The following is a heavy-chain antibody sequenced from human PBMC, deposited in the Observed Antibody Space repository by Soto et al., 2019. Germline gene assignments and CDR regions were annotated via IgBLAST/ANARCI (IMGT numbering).Heavy chain of an antibody. Sequence: EVQLVESGGGLVQPGGSLRLSCAASGFTFSSYSMNWVRQAPGKGLEWVSYISSSSSTIYYAASVKGRFTISRDNAKNSLYLPMNSLRDEDTAVYYCARTEYSSSSYGMDVWGQGTTVTVSS. CDR3: ARTEYSSSSYGMDV. J-gene: IGHJ6*02. D-gene: IGHD6-6*01. V-gene: IGHV3-48*02. CDR2: ISSSSSTI. CDR1: GFTFSSYS.